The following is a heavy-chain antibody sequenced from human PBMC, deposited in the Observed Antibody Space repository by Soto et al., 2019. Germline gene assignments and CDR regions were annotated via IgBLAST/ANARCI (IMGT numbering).Heavy chain of an antibody. J-gene: IGHJ4*02. CDR3: ARGHYDFWRAYFATIDY. CDR2: MHNSGST. CDR1: GGSISSYY. D-gene: IGHD3-3*01. V-gene: IGHV4-59*08. Sequence: PSETLSLTCTVSGGSISSYYWSWIRQPPGKGLEWIGYMHNSGSTKYNPSLKSRVTISADTSKNQFSLKLSSVTAADSAVYYCARGHYDFWRAYFATIDYWGQGTLVTVSS.